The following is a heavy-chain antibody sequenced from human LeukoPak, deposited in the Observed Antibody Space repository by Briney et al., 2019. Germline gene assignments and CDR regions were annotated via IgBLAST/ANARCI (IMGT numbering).Heavy chain of an antibody. J-gene: IGHJ4*02. CDR2: IYPGDSDT. CDR3: ARCGTIGTGGDY. Sequence: GESLKISCQGSDSIFTTYWIDWVRQLPGKGLEWMGSIYPGDSDTRDSPSFQGQVTISADKSISTAYLQWSSLKASDSAMYYCARCGTIGTGGDYWGQGTLVTVSS. CDR1: DSIFTTYW. D-gene: IGHD1-1*01. V-gene: IGHV5-51*01.